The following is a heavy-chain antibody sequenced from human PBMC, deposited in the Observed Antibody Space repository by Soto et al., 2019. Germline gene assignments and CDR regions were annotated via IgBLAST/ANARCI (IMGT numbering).Heavy chain of an antibody. D-gene: IGHD2-21*02. CDR1: GGSISSSSYY. J-gene: IGHJ1*01. V-gene: IGHV4-39*01. CDR3: ARQRTAISCGK. CDR2: LYYSGNT. Sequence: SETLSLTCIISGGSISSSSYYWGWVRQPPGKGLEWIGSLYYSGNTYYNPSLKSRVTMSVDTSRNQFSLKMSSVTAADTAVYYRARQRTAISCGKWGQ.